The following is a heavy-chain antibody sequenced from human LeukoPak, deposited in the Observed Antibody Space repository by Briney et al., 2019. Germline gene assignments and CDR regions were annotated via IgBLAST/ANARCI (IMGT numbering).Heavy chain of an antibody. CDR1: GFTFSSYG. D-gene: IGHD1-26*01. J-gene: IGHJ4*02. CDR3: ALNSGSGSYYYFDS. CDR2: ISYDGSNK. V-gene: IGHV3-30*03. Sequence: GGSLRLSCAASGFTFSSYGMHWVRQAPGKGLEWVAVISYDGSNKYYADSVKGRFTISRDNSKNTLYLQMNSLIAEDTAVDYCALNSGSGSYYYFDSSGQRTLVTASS.